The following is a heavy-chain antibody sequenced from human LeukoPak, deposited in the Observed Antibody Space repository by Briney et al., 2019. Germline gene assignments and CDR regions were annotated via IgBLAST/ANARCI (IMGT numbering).Heavy chain of an antibody. Sequence: GGSLRLSCAASGFTFGDYAMSWVRQAPGKGLQWVGFLRSKTYTETTEYAASVKGRFIISRDDSKSIAYLQMNSLKTEDTVVYYCSRVAGGSYYYYYMDVWGKGTTVTVSS. J-gene: IGHJ6*03. V-gene: IGHV3-49*04. CDR2: LRSKTYTETT. CDR3: SRVAGGSYYYYYMDV. CDR1: GFTFGDYA. D-gene: IGHD3-16*01.